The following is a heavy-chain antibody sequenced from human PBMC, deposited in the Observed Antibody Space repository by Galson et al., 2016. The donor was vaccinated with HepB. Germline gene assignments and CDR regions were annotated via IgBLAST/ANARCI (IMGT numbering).Heavy chain of an antibody. CDR3: ATEVFGMPFNSDY. V-gene: IGHV3-15*01. Sequence: SLRLSCAASGFTFSNVWMNWVRQAPGKGLEWVGRIRSQTAGGTNDYDAPVKGRFTVSRDDSKNTLLLQMSSLETDDTAVYYCATEVFGMPFNSDYWGQGTVVTVSS. J-gene: IGHJ4*02. CDR2: IRSQTAGGTN. D-gene: IGHD2-2*01. CDR1: GFTFSNVW.